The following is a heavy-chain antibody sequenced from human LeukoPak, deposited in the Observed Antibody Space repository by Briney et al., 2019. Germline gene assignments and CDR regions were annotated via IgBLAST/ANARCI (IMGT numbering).Heavy chain of an antibody. CDR3: ARVGTYSGSPFDP. D-gene: IGHD6-13*01. CDR1: GLTVSSNY. CDR2: IYSGGST. Sequence: PGGSLRLSCAASGLTVSSNYMSWVRQAPGKGLEWVSVIYSGGSTYYADSVKGRFTISRDNSKNTLYLQMNSLRAEDTAVYYCARVGTYSGSPFDPWGQGTLVTVSS. V-gene: IGHV3-53*01. J-gene: IGHJ5*02.